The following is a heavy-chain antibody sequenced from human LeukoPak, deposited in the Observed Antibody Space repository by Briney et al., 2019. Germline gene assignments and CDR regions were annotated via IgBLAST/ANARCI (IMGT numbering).Heavy chain of an antibody. CDR1: GGTFKSYA. Sequence: GASVKVSCKASGGTFKSYAITWVRQAPGQGLEWMGGIIPMFAPARYAQNFQGRVTITTDESTSTAYMELSSLKSEDTAVYYCARGAHSESYSSWFHPWGQGTLVTVSS. D-gene: IGHD3-10*01. V-gene: IGHV1-69*05. CDR2: IIPMFAPA. CDR3: ARGAHSESYSSWFHP. J-gene: IGHJ5*02.